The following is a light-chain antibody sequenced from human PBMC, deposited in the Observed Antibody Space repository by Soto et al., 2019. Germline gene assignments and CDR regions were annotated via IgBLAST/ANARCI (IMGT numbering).Light chain of an antibody. J-gene: IGLJ2*01. V-gene: IGLV2-11*01. CDR3: CSYAGSYIDVV. Sequence: QSALTQPRSVSGSPGQSVTISCTGTSSDVGAYNYVSWYQRHPGKAPKLMLYDVNKRPSGVPDRFSGSKSGNTASLTISGLQADDEADYYCCSYAGSYIDVVFGGGTKLTVL. CDR1: SSDVGAYNY. CDR2: DVN.